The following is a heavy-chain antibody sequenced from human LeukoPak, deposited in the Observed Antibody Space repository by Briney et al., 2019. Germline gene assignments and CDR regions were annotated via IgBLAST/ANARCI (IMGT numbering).Heavy chain of an antibody. CDR3: ASSPGYCSSTSCYAVGWFDP. CDR2: IYHSGST. Sequence: SGTLSLTCAVSGGSISSSNWWSWVRQPPGKGLEWIGEIYHSGSTNYNPSLKSRVTISVDKSKNQFSLKLSSVTAADTAVYYCASSPGYCSSTSCYAVGWFDPWGQGTLVTVSS. J-gene: IGHJ5*02. CDR1: GGSISSSNW. V-gene: IGHV4-4*02. D-gene: IGHD2-2*01.